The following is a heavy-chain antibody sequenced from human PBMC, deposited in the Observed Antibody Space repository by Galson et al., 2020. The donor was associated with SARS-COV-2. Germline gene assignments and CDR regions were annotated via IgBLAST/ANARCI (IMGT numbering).Heavy chain of an antibody. D-gene: IGHD2-21*02. Sequence: GESLKISCAASGFTFRNFAMTWVRQAPGKGLEWVSAIHGSSANTYYADSVRGRFTISRDNSQNTLYLQLNRLRAEDTALYYCARQIPYCGGDCYSPLDCWGQGTLVTVSS. CDR2: IHGSSANT. CDR1: GFTFRNFA. CDR3: ARQIPYCGGDCYSPLDC. J-gene: IGHJ4*02. V-gene: IGHV3-23*01.